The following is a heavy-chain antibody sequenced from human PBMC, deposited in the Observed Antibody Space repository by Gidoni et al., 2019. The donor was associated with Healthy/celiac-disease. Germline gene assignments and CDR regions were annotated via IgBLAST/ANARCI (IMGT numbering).Heavy chain of an antibody. D-gene: IGHD3-9*01. CDR3: ARTPPLYDILTGYYPGSPYYFDY. V-gene: IGHV1-69*17. CDR1: GGSFSSYA. CDR2: IIPIFGIA. J-gene: IGHJ4*02. Sequence: QVQLVQSGAAVKKPGSSVKVSCKASGGSFSSYAISWVLQAPGEGLEWMGGIIPIFGIANYAKKFKGRVTITADKSTSTAYMELSSLRAEDTAVYYCARTPPLYDILTGYYPGSPYYFDYWGQGTLVTVSS.